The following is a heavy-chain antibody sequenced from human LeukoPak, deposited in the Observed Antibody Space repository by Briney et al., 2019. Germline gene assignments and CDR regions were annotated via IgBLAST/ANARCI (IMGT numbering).Heavy chain of an antibody. Sequence: PSETLSLTCTVSGGSISSGDYHWGWIRQPPGRGLEWLGIIYRNGATHQNPSLKSRVTMSVDTSKNQFYLKLSTVTASDTAVYFCARQVGGNRWYSDFWGQGTLVTVSS. V-gene: IGHV4-39*01. D-gene: IGHD4-23*01. CDR1: GGSISSGDYH. CDR2: IYRNGAT. CDR3: ARQVGGNRWYSDF. J-gene: IGHJ4*02.